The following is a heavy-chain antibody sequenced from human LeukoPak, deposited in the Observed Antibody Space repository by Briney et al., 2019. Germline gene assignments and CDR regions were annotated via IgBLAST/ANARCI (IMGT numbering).Heavy chain of an antibody. D-gene: IGHD3-10*01. J-gene: IGHJ4*02. Sequence: GGSLRLSCAASGFTFSSYAMSWVRQARGKGLEWVSAISGSGGSTYYADSVKGRFTISRDNSKNTLYLQMNSLRAEDTAVYYCANSILLWFGESQFDYWGQGTLVTVSS. CDR3: ANSILLWFGESQFDY. CDR1: GFTFSSYA. V-gene: IGHV3-23*01. CDR2: ISGSGGST.